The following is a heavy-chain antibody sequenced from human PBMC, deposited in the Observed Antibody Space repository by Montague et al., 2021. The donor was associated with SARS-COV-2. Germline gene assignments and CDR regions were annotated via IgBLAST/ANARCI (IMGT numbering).Heavy chain of an antibody. V-gene: IGHV2-70*11. CDR2: IDWDDDK. CDR1: GFSLSTNGMC. CDR3: VRIRHGGSLSGDMYSFDY. J-gene: IGHJ4*01. Sequence: PALVKPTQTLTLTCTFSGFSLSTNGMCVSWIRQPPGKALEWLARIDWDDDKYYSPSLKTRLTISKDTSKNQVVLTMTNMDPVDTATYYCVRIRHGGSLSGDMYSFDYWGLGTLVTVSS. D-gene: IGHD5-12*01.